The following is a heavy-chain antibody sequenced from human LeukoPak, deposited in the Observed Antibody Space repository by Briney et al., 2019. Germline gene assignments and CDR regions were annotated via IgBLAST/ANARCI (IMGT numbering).Heavy chain of an antibody. J-gene: IGHJ4*01. Sequence: GGSLRLSCTASGFTLRNYWMHWVRQVPGKRLVWVSRISGDGSVTNYADSVQGRFTISRDNAKNILYLQSNSLRSEDTAVYYCARYSSSAGGASYYLDYWGHGTLVTVSS. CDR1: GFTLRNYW. D-gene: IGHD6-6*01. CDR3: ARYSSSAGGASYYLDY. CDR2: ISGDGSVT. V-gene: IGHV3-74*01.